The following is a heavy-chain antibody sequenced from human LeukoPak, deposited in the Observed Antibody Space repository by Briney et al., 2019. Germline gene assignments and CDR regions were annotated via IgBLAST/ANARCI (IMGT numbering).Heavy chain of an antibody. CDR1: GFTFSSYS. V-gene: IGHV3-21*01. CDR3: AREGNYGDIVFDY. J-gene: IGHJ4*02. D-gene: IGHD4-17*01. CDR2: ISSSSSYI. Sequence: GGSLRLSCAASGFTFSSYSMNWVRQAPGKGLEWVSPISSSSSYIYYADSVKGRFTISRDNAKNSLYLQMNSLRAEDTAVYYCAREGNYGDIVFDYWGQGTLVTVSS.